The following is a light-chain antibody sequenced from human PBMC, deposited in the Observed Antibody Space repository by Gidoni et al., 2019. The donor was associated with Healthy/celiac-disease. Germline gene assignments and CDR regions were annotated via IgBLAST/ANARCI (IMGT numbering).Light chain of an antibody. CDR1: KLGDKY. CDR2: QDS. Sequence: SYELTQPTSGSVSPGQTASITCAGDKLGDKYACWYQQKPGQSPVLVIYQDSKRPSGISERFSGSNSGNTATLTISGTQAMDEADYYCQAWDSSTVVFGGGTKLTVL. CDR3: QAWDSSTVV. J-gene: IGLJ2*01. V-gene: IGLV3-1*01.